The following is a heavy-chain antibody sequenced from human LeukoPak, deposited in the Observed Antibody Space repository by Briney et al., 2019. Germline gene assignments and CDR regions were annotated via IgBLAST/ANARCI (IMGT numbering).Heavy chain of an antibody. J-gene: IGHJ4*02. V-gene: IGHV4-59*08. CDR2: MLYSGST. D-gene: IGHD3-22*01. CDR3: ARVNYYDSSPKKLDY. Sequence: SETLSLTCTVSGASISNYYWSWIRQSPGKGLEWIGYMLYSGSTNQNPSLRSRVTTSVDTSKNQVSLKLSSVTAADTAVYYCARVNYYDSSPKKLDYWGQGTLVTVSS. CDR1: GASISNYY.